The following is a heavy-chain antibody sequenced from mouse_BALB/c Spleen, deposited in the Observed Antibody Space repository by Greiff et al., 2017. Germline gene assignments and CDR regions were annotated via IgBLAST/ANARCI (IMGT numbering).Heavy chain of an antibody. Sequence: QVQLQQSGPGLVQPSQSLSITCTVSGFSLTSYGVHWVRQSPGKGLEWLGVIWSGGSTDYNAAFISRLSISKDNSKSQVFFKMNSLQANDTAIYYCARNKAGYDKGSYYAMDYWGQGTSVTVSS. CDR3: ARNKAGYDKGSYYAMDY. CDR1: GFSLTSYG. J-gene: IGHJ4*01. D-gene: IGHD2-14*01. CDR2: IWSGGST. V-gene: IGHV2-2*02.